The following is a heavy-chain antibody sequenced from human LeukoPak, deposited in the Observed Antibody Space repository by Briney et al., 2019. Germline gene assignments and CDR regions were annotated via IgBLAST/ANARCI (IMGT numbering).Heavy chain of an antibody. CDR1: GFTFGDYA. J-gene: IGHJ4*02. CDR3: SRDDSSGYYFDY. V-gene: IGHV3-49*03. CDR2: IRSKAYGGTT. D-gene: IGHD3-22*01. Sequence: GRSLRLSCTASGFTFGDYAMSWFRQAPGKGLEWVGFIRSKAYGGTTEYAASVKGRFTISRDDSRSIAYLQMNSLKTEDTAVYYCSRDDSSGYYFDYWGQGTLVTASS.